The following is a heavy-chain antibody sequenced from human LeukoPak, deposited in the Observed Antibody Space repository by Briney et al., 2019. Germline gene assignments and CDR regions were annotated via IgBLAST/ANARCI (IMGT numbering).Heavy chain of an antibody. CDR1: GGSISSSSYY. J-gene: IGHJ4*02. CDR3: ARGPIVGNY. V-gene: IGHV4-39*07. Sequence: PSETLSLTCTVSGGSISSSSYYWGWIRQPPGKGLEWIGSIYYSGSTYYNPSLKSRVTISVDTSKNQFSLKLSSVTAADTAVYYCARGPIVGNYWGQGTLVTVSS. D-gene: IGHD3-22*01. CDR2: IYYSGST.